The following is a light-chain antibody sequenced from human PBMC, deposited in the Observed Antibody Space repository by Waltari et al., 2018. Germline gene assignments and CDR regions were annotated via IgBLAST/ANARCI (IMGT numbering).Light chain of an antibody. V-gene: IGLV1-44*01. J-gene: IGLJ3*02. CDR2: GND. Sequence: QSVLTQPPSASGTPGLRVSISCSGRSSTIGSNTANWYKHLPGRAPKLLIYGNDQPPSGVPDRISGSKSGSSASLAINGLQSEDEADYYCAAWDDSLNGWVFGGGTKLTVL. CDR1: SSTIGSNT. CDR3: AAWDDSLNGWV.